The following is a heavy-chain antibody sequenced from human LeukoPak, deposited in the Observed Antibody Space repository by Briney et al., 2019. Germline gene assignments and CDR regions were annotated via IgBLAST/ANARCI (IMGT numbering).Heavy chain of an antibody. CDR1: GYTFTSYD. Sequence: ASVKVSCKASGYTFTSYDVHWVRQATGQGLEWMGWLNPNSGNTGYSQKFQGRVTMTRDTSTSTVYMELSSLRSEDTAVYYCAREWYSGSSEPFKRFDYWGQGTLVTVSS. V-gene: IGHV1-8*01. CDR3: AREWYSGSSEPFKRFDY. D-gene: IGHD1-26*01. CDR2: LNPNSGNT. J-gene: IGHJ4*02.